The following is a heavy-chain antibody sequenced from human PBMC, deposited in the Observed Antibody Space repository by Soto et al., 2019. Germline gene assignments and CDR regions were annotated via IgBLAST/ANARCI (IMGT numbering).Heavy chain of an antibody. CDR3: ARAYAIPGWFDP. J-gene: IGHJ5*02. CDR2: INHSGST. CDR1: GGSFSGYY. Sequence: QVQLQQWGAGLLKPSETLSLTCAVYGGSFSGYYWSWIRQPPGKGLEWIGEINHSGSTNYNPSLKSRVTISVDTSKHQFSLKLSSVTAADTAVYYCARAYAIPGWFDPWGQGTLVTVSS. V-gene: IGHV4-34*01. D-gene: IGHD2-8*01.